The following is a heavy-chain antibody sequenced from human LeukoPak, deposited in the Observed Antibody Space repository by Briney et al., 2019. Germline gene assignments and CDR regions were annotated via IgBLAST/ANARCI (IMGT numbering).Heavy chain of an antibody. CDR2: INPSGGST. CDR1: GGTFSSYA. Sequence: ASVKVSCKASGGTFSSYAISWVRQAPGQGLEWMGIINPSGGSTSYAQKFQGRVTMTRDTSTSTVYMELSSLRSEDMAVYYCARDRQGLDYWGQGTLVTVSS. V-gene: IGHV1-46*01. D-gene: IGHD6-6*01. CDR3: ARDRQGLDY. J-gene: IGHJ4*02.